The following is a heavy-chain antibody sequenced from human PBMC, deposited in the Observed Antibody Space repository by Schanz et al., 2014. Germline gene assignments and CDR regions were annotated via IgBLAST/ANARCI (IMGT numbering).Heavy chain of an antibody. CDR3: ARVGGGILTSWYSLDS. Sequence: QLQLQESGPGLVKPSETLSLTCTVSGGSISSSSYFWGWIRQPPGKGLEWIGSIYHSGSTYNNPSLKSRVTMSVDTSKNQCSLKMTSLTAADTAVYFCARVGGGILTSWYSLDSWGRGTLVTVSS. CDR2: IYHSGST. J-gene: IGHJ4*02. D-gene: IGHD2-8*02. V-gene: IGHV4-39*07. CDR1: GGSISSSSYF.